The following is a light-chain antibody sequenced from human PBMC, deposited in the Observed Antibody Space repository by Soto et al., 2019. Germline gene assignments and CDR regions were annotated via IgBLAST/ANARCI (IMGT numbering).Light chain of an antibody. J-gene: IGLJ1*01. CDR3: SSYTSSSIDHV. V-gene: IGLV2-14*01. CDR2: EVS. CDR1: SSDVGGYNY. Sequence: QSALTQPASVSGSPGQSITISCTGTSSDVGGYNYVSWYQQHPGKAPKLMMYEVSNRPSGVSNRFSGSKSGNTASLTISGLQAEDEADYYCSSYTSSSIDHVFGTGTKLTVL.